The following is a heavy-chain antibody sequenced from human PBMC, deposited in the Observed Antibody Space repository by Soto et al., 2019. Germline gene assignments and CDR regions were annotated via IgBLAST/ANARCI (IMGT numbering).Heavy chain of an antibody. D-gene: IGHD5-18*01. CDR2: IYHSGST. V-gene: IGHV4-4*02. CDR1: GGSISSSNW. Sequence: SETLSLTCAVTGGSISSSNWWSWVRQPPGKGLEWIGEIYHSGSTNYNPSLKSRVTISVDKSKNQFSLKLSSVTAADTAVYYCVAPHGYSYDPNWFDPWGQGTLVTVSS. J-gene: IGHJ5*02. CDR3: VAPHGYSYDPNWFDP.